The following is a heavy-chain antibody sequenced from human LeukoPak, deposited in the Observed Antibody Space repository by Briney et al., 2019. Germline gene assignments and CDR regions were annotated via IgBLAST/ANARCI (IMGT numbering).Heavy chain of an antibody. CDR1: GGTFGSYA. V-gene: IGHV1-69*01. J-gene: IGHJ6*03. CDR3: ARGSPLPISSYYMDV. D-gene: IGHD2-15*01. CDR2: IIPIFGTA. Sequence: GASVKVSCKASGGTFGSYAISWVRQAPGQGLEWMGGIIPIFGTANYAQKFQGRVTITADESTSTAYMELSSLRSEGTAVYYCARGSPLPISSYYMDVWGKGTTVTVSS.